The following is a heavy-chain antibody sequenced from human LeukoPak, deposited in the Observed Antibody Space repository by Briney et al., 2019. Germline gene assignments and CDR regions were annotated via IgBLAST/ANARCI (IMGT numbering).Heavy chain of an antibody. D-gene: IGHD5-18*01. J-gene: IGHJ4*02. V-gene: IGHV4-31*03. CDR2: IYYSGST. CDR1: GGSISSGAYY. CDR3: ARDKVGYSYGYEPPAYYFDY. Sequence: SQTLSLTCTVSGGSISSGAYYWSWIRQHPGKGLEWIGYIYYSGSTNYNPSLKSRVTISVDTSKNQFSLKLSSVTAADTAVYYCARDKVGYSYGYEPPAYYFDYWGQGTLVTVSS.